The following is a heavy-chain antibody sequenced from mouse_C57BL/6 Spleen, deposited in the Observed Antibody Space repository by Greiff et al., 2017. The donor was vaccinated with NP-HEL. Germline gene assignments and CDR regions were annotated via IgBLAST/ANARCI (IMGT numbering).Heavy chain of an antibody. CDR2: IYPGSGST. CDR3: ARSRAYYSNSYAMDY. V-gene: IGHV1-55*01. J-gene: IGHJ4*01. Sequence: QVQLQQPGAELVKPGASVKMSCKASGYTFTSYWITWVKQRPGQGLEWIRDIYPGSGSTNYNEKFKSKATLTVDTSSSTAYMQLSSLTSEDSAVYYGARSRAYYSNSYAMDYWGQGTSVTVSS. CDR1: GYTFTSYW. D-gene: IGHD2-5*01.